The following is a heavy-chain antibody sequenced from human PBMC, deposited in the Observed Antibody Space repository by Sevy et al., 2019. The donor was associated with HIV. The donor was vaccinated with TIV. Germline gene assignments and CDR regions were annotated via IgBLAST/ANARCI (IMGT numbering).Heavy chain of an antibody. CDR3: ARFLNYYDTSRFGY. V-gene: IGHV3-21*01. CDR1: GFTFNSYN. J-gene: IGHJ4*02. CDR2: ISSASSYI. Sequence: GGSLRLSCAASGFTFNSYNMNWVRQAPGKGLEWVSSISSASSYIRYADSVRGRFTISRDNAKNSLYLQMNSLRAEDTAVYYCARFLNYYDTSRFGYWGQGTLVTVSS. D-gene: IGHD3-22*01.